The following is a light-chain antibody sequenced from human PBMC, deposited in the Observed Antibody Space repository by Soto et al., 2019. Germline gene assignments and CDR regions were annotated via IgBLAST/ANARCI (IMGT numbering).Light chain of an antibody. CDR3: QQSYSTPWT. CDR2: DAS. J-gene: IGKJ1*01. V-gene: IGKV1-39*01. CDR1: RSTIAKY. Sequence: DIQRTQSPSALSASVRDRVSITCLASRSTIAKYLNWYQQKPGTAPKLLIFDASRLQSGVPSRFSGSGSGTDFTLTISGLQPEDFATYYCQQSYSTPWTVGQGTKVDI.